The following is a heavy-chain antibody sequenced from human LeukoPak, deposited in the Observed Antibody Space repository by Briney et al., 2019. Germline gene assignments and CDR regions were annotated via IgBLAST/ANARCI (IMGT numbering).Heavy chain of an antibody. V-gene: IGHV4-34*01. Sequence: PSETLSLTCAVYGGSFSGYYWSWIRQPPGKGLEWIGEINHSGSTNYNPSLKSRVTISVDTSKNQFSLKLSSVTAADTAVYYCARASYCSSTSCYGGGFDPWGQGTLVTVSS. CDR3: ARASYCSSTSCYGGGFDP. D-gene: IGHD2-2*01. CDR1: GGSFSGYY. CDR2: INHSGST. J-gene: IGHJ5*02.